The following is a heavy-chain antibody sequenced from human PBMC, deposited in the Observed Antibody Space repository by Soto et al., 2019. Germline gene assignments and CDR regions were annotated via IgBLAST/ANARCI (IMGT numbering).Heavy chain of an antibody. CDR3: ARDLNCSGGSCYAPIYYYYYYGMDV. Sequence: ASVKVSCKASGYTFTSYSMHWVLQAPGQRLEWMGWINAGNGNTKYSQKFQGRVTITRDTSASTAYMELSSLRSEDTAVYYCARDLNCSGGSCYAPIYYYYYYGMDVWGQGTTVTVSS. V-gene: IGHV1-3*01. CDR1: GYTFTSYS. D-gene: IGHD2-15*01. J-gene: IGHJ6*02. CDR2: INAGNGNT.